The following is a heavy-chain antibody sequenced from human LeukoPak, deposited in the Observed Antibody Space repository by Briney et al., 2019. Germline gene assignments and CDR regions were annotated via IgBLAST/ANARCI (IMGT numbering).Heavy chain of an antibody. CDR3: AKDQSTVRRRRGGDLNSPLRY. Sequence: GESLRLSCAASGFTFSSYAMSWVRQAPGKGLEWVSAISGSGGSTYYADSVKGRFTISRDNSKNTLYLQMNSLRAEDTAVYYCAKDQSTVRRRRGGDLNSPLRYWGQGTLVTVSS. CDR1: GFTFSSYA. D-gene: IGHD4-11*01. J-gene: IGHJ4*02. V-gene: IGHV3-23*01. CDR2: ISGSGGST.